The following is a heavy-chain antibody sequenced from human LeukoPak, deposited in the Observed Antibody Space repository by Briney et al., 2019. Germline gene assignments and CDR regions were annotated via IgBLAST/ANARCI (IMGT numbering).Heavy chain of an antibody. CDR3: ARRGPYCGGDCSNYLDF. V-gene: IGHV4-38-2*01. CDR2: IYHSGST. CDR1: GYSISSGFY. Sequence: PSETLSLTCAVSGYSISSGFYWDWIRQPPGKGLEWIGTIYHSGSTYYNPPLKSRVTISVDMSKNQFSLKLRSVTAADTAMYYCARRGPYCGGDCSNYLDFWGQGTLVTVSS. D-gene: IGHD2-21*01. J-gene: IGHJ4*02.